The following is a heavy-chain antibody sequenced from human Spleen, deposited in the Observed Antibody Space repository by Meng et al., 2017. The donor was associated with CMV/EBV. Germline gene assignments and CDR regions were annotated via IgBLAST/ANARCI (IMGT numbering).Heavy chain of an antibody. J-gene: IGHJ3*02. CDR1: GCTFTSYG. V-gene: IGHV1-18*01. CDR2: INGYNGNT. CDR3: ARDYSSSWYPNNAFDI. Sequence: VQVSCKGYGCTFTSYGITWVRQAPGQGLEWMGWINGYNGNTKYAQNFKDRVTMTTDTSTSTVYMELKSLTSDDTAVYYCARDYSSSWYPNNAFDILDQATMVTVSS. D-gene: IGHD6-13*01.